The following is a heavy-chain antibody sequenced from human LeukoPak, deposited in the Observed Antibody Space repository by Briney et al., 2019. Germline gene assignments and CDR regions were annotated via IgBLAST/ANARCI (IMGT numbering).Heavy chain of an antibody. Sequence: ASVKVSCKASGGTFSSYAISWVRQALGQGLEWMGGIIPIFGTANYAQKFQGRVTITADESTSTAYMELSSLRSEDTAVYYCARAPGGGYDEPYYYYYMDVWGKGTTVTISS. V-gene: IGHV1-69*13. J-gene: IGHJ6*03. CDR2: IIPIFGTA. CDR1: GGTFSSYA. CDR3: ARAPGGGYDEPYYYYYMDV. D-gene: IGHD5-12*01.